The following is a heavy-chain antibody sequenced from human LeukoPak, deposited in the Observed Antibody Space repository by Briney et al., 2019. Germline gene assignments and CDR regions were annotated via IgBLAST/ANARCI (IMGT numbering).Heavy chain of an antibody. V-gene: IGHV4-34*01. CDR3: ARSPYYYDSSGYYYYYYGMDV. Sequence: SETLSLTCTVSGGSVSNYYWSWIRQPPGKGLEWIGEINHSGSTNYNPSLKSRVTISVDTSKNQFSLKLSSVTAADTAVYYCARSPYYYDSSGYYYYYYGMDVWGQGTTVTVSS. J-gene: IGHJ6*02. D-gene: IGHD3-22*01. CDR1: GGSVSNYY. CDR2: INHSGST.